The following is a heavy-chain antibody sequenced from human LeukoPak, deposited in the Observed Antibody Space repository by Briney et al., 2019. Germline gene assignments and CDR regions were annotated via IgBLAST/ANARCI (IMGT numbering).Heavy chain of an antibody. V-gene: IGHV4-38-2*01. CDR1: GYSISSGYY. Sequence: SETLSLTCAVSGYSISSGYYWGWIRQPPGKGLEWIGSIYHSGSTYYNPSLKSRVTISVDTSKNQFSLKLSSVIAADTAVYYCAMIVVVPAAIPYWYFDLWGRGTLVTVSS. D-gene: IGHD2-2*01. CDR3: AMIVVVPAAIPYWYFDL. J-gene: IGHJ2*01. CDR2: IYHSGST.